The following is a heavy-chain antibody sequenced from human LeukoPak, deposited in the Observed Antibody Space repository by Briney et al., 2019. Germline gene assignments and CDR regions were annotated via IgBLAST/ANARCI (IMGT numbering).Heavy chain of an antibody. D-gene: IGHD5-18*01. CDR3: ARGVSRGYSYGRYYMDV. V-gene: IGHV4-39*07. J-gene: IGHJ6*03. CDR2: IYYSGST. Sequence: SETLSLTCTVSGGSISSSSYYWGWIRQPPGKRLEWIGSIYYSGSTYYNPSLKSRVTISVDTSKNQFSLKLSSVTAADTAVYYCARGVSRGYSYGRYYMDVWGKGTTVTVSS. CDR1: GGSISSSSYY.